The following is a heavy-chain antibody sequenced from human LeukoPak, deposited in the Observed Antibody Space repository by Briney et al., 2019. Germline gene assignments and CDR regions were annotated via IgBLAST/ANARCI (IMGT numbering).Heavy chain of an antibody. V-gene: IGHV1-18*01. CDR1: GYTWTSYG. J-gene: IGHJ4*02. CDR3: ARGRRITIFGVVIDFDY. Sequence: GASVKFSCKASGYTWTSYGISWVRQAPGQGLEWMGWISGYNGNTNYGQKLQGRVTMTTDTSTSTAYMELRSLRSDDTAVYYCARGRRITIFGVVIDFDYWGQGTLVTVSS. D-gene: IGHD3-3*01. CDR2: ISGYNGNT.